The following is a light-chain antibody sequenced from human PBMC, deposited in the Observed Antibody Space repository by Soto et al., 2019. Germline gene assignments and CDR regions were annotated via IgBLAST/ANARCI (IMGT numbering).Light chain of an antibody. CDR2: KAS. CDR1: QTINSW. V-gene: IGKV1-5*03. CDR3: QQYNNLPRT. J-gene: IGKJ4*02. Sequence: DLQMTHSPSTLSASVSHRVTISCRASQTINSWLAWYQQRPGKAPKLLIYKASTLKSGVPSRFSGSGSGTHFTLTISSLQPEDIATYHCQQYNNLPRTFGRGTKVDIK.